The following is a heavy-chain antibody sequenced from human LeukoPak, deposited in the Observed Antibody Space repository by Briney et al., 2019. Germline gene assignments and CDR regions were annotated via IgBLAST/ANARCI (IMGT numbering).Heavy chain of an antibody. D-gene: IGHD1-26*01. CDR3: ARSTNSGSLLVDAFDI. CDR1: GFTLSSYS. Sequence: AGGSLRLSCAASGFTLSSYSMNWVRQAPGKGLEWVSSISSSSSYIYYADSLKGRFTISRDNARKSLYLQVNSLRAEDTAVYYCARSTNSGSLLVDAFDIWGQGTTVTVSS. CDR2: ISSSSSYI. V-gene: IGHV3-21*01. J-gene: IGHJ3*02.